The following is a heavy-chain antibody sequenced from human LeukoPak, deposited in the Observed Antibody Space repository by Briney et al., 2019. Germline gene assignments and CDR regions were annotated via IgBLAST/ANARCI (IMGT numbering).Heavy chain of an antibody. J-gene: IGHJ6*02. CDR1: GYTFTSYG. D-gene: IGHD3-10*01. CDR2: MNPNSGNT. CDR3: ARATYGSGSYYHYYYYYGMDV. V-gene: IGHV1-8*02. Sequence: ASVKVSCKASGYTFTSYGISWVRQVTGQGLEWMGWMNPNSGNTGYAQKFQGRVTMTRNTSISTAYMELSSLRSEDTAVYYCARATYGSGSYYHYYYYYGMDVWGQGTTVTVSS.